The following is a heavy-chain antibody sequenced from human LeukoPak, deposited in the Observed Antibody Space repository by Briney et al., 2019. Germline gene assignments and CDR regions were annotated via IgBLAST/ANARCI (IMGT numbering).Heavy chain of an antibody. CDR1: GYTFTSSG. CDR3: ARDIPYPQEWRYYFDY. CDR2: ISAYNGDT. V-gene: IGHV1-18*01. J-gene: IGHJ4*02. Sequence: GASVKVSCKASGYTFTSSGISWVRQAPGQGPEWMGWISAYNGDTNYAQKFQGRVIVTTDTFTSTAYMELRSLRSDDTAVYYCARDIPYPQEWRYYFDYWGQGTLVTVSS. D-gene: IGHD3-3*01.